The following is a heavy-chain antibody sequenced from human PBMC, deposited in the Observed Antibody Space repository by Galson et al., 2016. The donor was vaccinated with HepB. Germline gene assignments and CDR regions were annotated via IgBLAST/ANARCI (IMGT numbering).Heavy chain of an antibody. J-gene: IGHJ5*02. Sequence: SLRLSCAASGYTFRSYAMTWVRQAPGKGLEWVSGISVYGITYYADSVQGRFTVSRDNSKNTLYLQMNILRAEDRAIYYCAKDFRYGSAWGPGTLVTVSS. CDR3: AKDFRYGSA. D-gene: IGHD6-19*01. CDR2: ISVYGIT. CDR1: GYTFRSYA. V-gene: IGHV3-23*01.